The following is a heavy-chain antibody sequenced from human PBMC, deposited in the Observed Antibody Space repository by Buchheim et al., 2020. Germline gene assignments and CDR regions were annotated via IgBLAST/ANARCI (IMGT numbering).Heavy chain of an antibody. J-gene: IGHJ4*02. CDR2: ISGSGGST. Sequence: EVQLLESGGGLVQPGGSLRLSCAASGFTFSSYAMSWVRQAPGKGLEWVSAISGSGGSTYYADSVKGRFTISRDNSKNTLYLPMNSLRAEDTAVYYCATYIVVVVAALGAKDYWGQGTL. D-gene: IGHD2-15*01. V-gene: IGHV3-23*01. CDR3: ATYIVVVVAALGAKDY. CDR1: GFTFSSYA.